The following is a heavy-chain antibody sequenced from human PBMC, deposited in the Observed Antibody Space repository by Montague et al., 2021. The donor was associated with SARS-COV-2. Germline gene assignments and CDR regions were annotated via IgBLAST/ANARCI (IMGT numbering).Heavy chain of an antibody. CDR2: MFHTGTT. CDR1: GGSITSNNW. Sequence: SETLSLTCAVSGGSITSNNWWTWLRQPAGKRLERIGEMFHTGTTYNNSFIKSRITISLDKSKNLFSLLLKAVTAADTAVYFCASLGVVPRRWFDPWGQGTLVTVSS. J-gene: IGHJ5*02. CDR3: ASLGVVPRRWFDP. V-gene: IGHV4-4*02. D-gene: IGHD2-2*01.